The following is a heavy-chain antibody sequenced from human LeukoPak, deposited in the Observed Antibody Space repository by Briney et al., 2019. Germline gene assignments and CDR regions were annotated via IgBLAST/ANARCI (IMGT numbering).Heavy chain of an antibody. Sequence: GGSLRLSCAASGSTFSSYAMTWVRQAPGKGLEWVSSISSSSSYIYYADSVKGRFTISRDNAKNSLYLQMNSLRAEDTAVYYCARLRTSNWNYYYYYGMDVWGQGTTVTVSS. CDR2: ISSSSSYI. V-gene: IGHV3-21*01. CDR1: GSTFSSYA. D-gene: IGHD1-1*01. CDR3: ARLRTSNWNYYYYYGMDV. J-gene: IGHJ6*02.